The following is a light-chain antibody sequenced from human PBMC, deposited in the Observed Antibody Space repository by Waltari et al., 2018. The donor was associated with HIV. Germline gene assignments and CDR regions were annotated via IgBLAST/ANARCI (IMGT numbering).Light chain of an antibody. Sequence: DIVMTQSPDSLAVSLGERDTINCKSSQSVLYSSNNRNHLAWYQQKPGQPPRLLIYWAFTRESGVPDRFSGSGSGTDFTLTISSLQAEDVAVYYCQQYYSSPWNFGPGTKVDIK. J-gene: IGKJ3*01. CDR2: WAF. CDR1: QSVLYSSNNRNH. CDR3: QQYYSSPWN. V-gene: IGKV4-1*01.